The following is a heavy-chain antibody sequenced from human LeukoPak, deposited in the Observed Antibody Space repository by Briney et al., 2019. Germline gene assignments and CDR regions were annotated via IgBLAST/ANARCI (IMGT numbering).Heavy chain of an antibody. J-gene: IGHJ4*02. D-gene: IGHD4-23*01. CDR3: ARVSWATVVTDRGYYFDY. V-gene: IGHV4-59*01. Sequence: PSETLSLTCTVSGGSISSYYWSWIRQPPGKGLEWIGYIYYSGSTNYNPFLKSRVTISVDTSKNQFSLKLSSVTAADTAVYYCARVSWATVVTDRGYYFDYWGQGTLVTVSS. CDR1: GGSISSYY. CDR2: IYYSGST.